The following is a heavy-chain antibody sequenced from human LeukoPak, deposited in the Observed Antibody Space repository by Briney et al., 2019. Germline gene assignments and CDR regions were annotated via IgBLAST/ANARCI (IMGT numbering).Heavy chain of an antibody. D-gene: IGHD3-10*01. CDR1: GFTFSNYN. V-gene: IGHV3-21*06. Sequence: GGSLRLSCAASGFTFSNYNMNWVRQAPGKGLEWVSSITSSSSYIYYADSVKGRFTISRDNAKNSLYLQMDSLRVEDTAVYYCARDLLHYYGSGSYFGYWGQGTLVTVSS. CDR3: ARDLLHYYGSGSYFGY. J-gene: IGHJ4*02. CDR2: ITSSSSYI.